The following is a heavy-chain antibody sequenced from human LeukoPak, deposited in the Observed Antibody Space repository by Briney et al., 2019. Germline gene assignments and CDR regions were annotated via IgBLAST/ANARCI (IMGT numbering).Heavy chain of an antibody. J-gene: IGHJ4*02. V-gene: IGHV3-23*01. D-gene: IGHD3-10*01. CDR1: GFTFSTYG. Sequence: GGSLRLSCAASGFTFSTYGMSWVRQAPGKGLEWVSAISGSGGSTYYADSVKGRFTISRDNSRNTLYLQMNSLRAEDTAVYYCAKNSDYYGSGSYYNPFDYWGQGTLVTVSS. CDR3: AKNSDYYGSGSYYNPFDY. CDR2: ISGSGGST.